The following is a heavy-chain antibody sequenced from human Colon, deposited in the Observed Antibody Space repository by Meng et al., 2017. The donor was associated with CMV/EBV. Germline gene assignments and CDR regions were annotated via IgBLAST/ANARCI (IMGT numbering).Heavy chain of an antibody. D-gene: IGHD4-11*01. CDR1: GYTFTSYD. Sequence: ASVKVSCKASGYTFTSYDINWVRQATGQGLEWMGWMNPNSGNTGYAQKFQGRVTMTRDTSISTAYMELSRLRSDDTAVYYCARESDYSNGGWFDPWGQGTLVTVSS. J-gene: IGHJ5*02. CDR2: MNPNSGNT. V-gene: IGHV1-8*01. CDR3: ARESDYSNGGWFDP.